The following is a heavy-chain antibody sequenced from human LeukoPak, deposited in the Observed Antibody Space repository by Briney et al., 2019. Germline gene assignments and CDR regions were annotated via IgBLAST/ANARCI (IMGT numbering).Heavy chain of an antibody. CDR3: AKDRAARGRGNYFYMDV. Sequence: PGGSLRLSCAASGFTFSSYSMNWVRQAPGKGLEWVSSITRSNYIYYADSVKGRFTISRDNAKNSLYLQMNSLRPEDTALYYCAKDRAARGRGNYFYMDVWGKGTTVTVSS. CDR2: ITRSNYI. J-gene: IGHJ6*03. V-gene: IGHV3-21*04. D-gene: IGHD2/OR15-2a*01. CDR1: GFTFSSYS.